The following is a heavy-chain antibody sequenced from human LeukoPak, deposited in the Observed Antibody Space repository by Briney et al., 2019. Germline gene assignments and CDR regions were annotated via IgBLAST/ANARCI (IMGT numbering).Heavy chain of an antibody. CDR1: GFTFSNAW. CDR3: ARVRPDPYYDSSLDY. J-gene: IGHJ4*02. D-gene: IGHD3-22*01. V-gene: IGHV4-59*01. Sequence: PGGSLRLSCAASGFTFSNAWMSWIRQPPGKGLEWIGYIYYSGSTNYNPSLKSRVTISVDTSKNQFSLKLSSVTAADTAVYYCARVRPDPYYDSSLDYWGQGTLVTVSS. CDR2: IYYSGST.